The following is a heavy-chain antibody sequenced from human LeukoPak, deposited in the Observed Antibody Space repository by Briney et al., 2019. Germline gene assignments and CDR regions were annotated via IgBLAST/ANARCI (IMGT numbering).Heavy chain of an antibody. CDR2: IYYNGGT. V-gene: IGHV4-39*07. Sequence: SETLSLTCTVSGGSISSSSYYWGWVRQPPGKGLEWIGNIYYNGGTSYNPSLKSRVTVSVDTSKNQFSLRLSSVTAADTAVHYCAGGYYDFWRGTDPQFDPWGQGTLVTVSS. J-gene: IGHJ5*02. CDR3: AGGYYDFWRGTDPQFDP. CDR1: GGSISSSSYY. D-gene: IGHD3-3*01.